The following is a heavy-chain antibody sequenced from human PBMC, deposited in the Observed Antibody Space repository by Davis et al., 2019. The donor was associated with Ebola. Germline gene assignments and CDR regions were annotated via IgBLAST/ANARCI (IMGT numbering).Heavy chain of an antibody. J-gene: IGHJ6*04. V-gene: IGHV3-66*01. CDR1: GFTYSSYG. Sequence: GGSLRLSCAASGFTYSSYGMYWVRQAPGKGLEWVSVIYRDGRTYHADSVKGRFTISSDNSKNTVYLQMNSLRVEDTAVYYCARSVVAGMGHSYGMDVWGKGTTVTVSS. CDR3: ARSVVAGMGHSYGMDV. D-gene: IGHD6-19*01. CDR2: IYRDGRT.